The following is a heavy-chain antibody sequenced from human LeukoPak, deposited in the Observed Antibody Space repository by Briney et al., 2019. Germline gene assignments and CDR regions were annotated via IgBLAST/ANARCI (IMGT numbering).Heavy chain of an antibody. D-gene: IGHD3-9*01. Sequence: GGSLRLSCAASGFAFNIYSMNWVRQAPGKGLEWISYMTGNSKTINYADSVKGRFTISRDNAENSLLLQMNDLRAEDTAIYFCARSRDWYADYWGQGSLVTVST. V-gene: IGHV3-48*01. J-gene: IGHJ4*02. CDR2: MTGNSKTI. CDR1: GFAFNIYS. CDR3: ARSRDWYADY.